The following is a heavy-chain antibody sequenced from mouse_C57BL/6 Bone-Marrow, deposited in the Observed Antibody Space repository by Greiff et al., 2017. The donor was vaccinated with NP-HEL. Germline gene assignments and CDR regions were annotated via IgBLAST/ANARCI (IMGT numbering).Heavy chain of an antibody. CDR3: AREFITTVVATGAMDY. D-gene: IGHD1-1*01. V-gene: IGHV2-2*01. CDR1: GFSLTSYG. CDR2: IWSGGST. J-gene: IGHJ4*01. Sequence: QVQLKESGPGLVQPSQSLSITCTVSGFSLTSYGVHWVRQSPGKGLEWLGVIWSGGSTDYNAAFISRLSISKDNSKSQVFFKMNSLQADDTAIYYCAREFITTVVATGAMDYWGQGTSVTVSS.